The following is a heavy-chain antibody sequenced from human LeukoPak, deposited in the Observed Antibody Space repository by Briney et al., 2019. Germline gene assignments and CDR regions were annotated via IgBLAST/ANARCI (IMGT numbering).Heavy chain of an antibody. Sequence: SETLSLTCTVSGGSISSSSYYWGWIRQPPGKGLEWIGSIYYSGSTYYNPSLKSRVTMSVDTSKNQFSLKLSSVTAADTAVYYCAREEYGDYVGYWGQGTLVTVAS. CDR2: IYYSGST. V-gene: IGHV4-39*02. CDR1: GGSISSSSYY. D-gene: IGHD4-17*01. CDR3: AREEYGDYVGY. J-gene: IGHJ4*02.